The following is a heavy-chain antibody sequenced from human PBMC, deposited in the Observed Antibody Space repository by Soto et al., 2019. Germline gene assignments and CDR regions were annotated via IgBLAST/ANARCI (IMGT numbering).Heavy chain of an antibody. D-gene: IGHD3-3*01. CDR2: IYYSGST. CDR3: ARDQSSKYYDFWSGPNWFDP. CDR1: GGSISSYY. Sequence: PSETLSLTCTVSGGSISSYYWSWIRQPPGKGLEWIGYIYYSGSTNYNPSLKSRVTISVDTSKNQFSLKLSSVTAADTAVYYCARDQSSKYYDFWSGPNWFDPWGQGTMVTAPQ. J-gene: IGHJ5*02. V-gene: IGHV4-59*01.